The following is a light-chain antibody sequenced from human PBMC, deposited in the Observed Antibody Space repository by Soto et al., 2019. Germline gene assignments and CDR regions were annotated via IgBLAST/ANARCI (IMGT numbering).Light chain of an antibody. CDR3: QQSENSPRP. Sequence: EIVLTQSPGTLSLSPGERATLSCRASQSVSRNFFACYQQKPGQAPRLLIYGASNRATGTPDRFSGSGARTDVTLPISRLEPEDFAVYSGQQSENSPRPFGQGPKVVI. CDR2: GAS. V-gene: IGKV3-20*01. CDR1: QSVSRNF. J-gene: IGKJ1*01.